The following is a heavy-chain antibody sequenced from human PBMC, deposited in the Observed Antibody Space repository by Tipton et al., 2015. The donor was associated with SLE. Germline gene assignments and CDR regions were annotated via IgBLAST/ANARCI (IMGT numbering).Heavy chain of an antibody. CDR3: ARDPRYRYKWNDLGLFDF. D-gene: IGHD1-1*01. Sequence: SLRLSCAASGFTFSSYGMHWVRQAPGKGLEWVAVIWYDESNKFYGDSVKGRFTISRDNSKNTLYLQMNSLRDEDTAFYYCARDPRYRYKWNDLGLFDFWGQGTLVTVSS. CDR1: GFTFSSYG. V-gene: IGHV3-33*08. J-gene: IGHJ4*02. CDR2: IWYDESNK.